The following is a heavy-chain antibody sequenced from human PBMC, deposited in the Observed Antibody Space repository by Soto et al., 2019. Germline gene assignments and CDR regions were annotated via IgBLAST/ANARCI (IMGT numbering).Heavy chain of an antibody. Sequence: GASVKVSCKASGYTFTSYGISWVRQAPGQGLEWMGWISAYNGNTNYAQKLQGRVTMTTDTSTSTAYMELRSLRSDDTAVYYCARYVWGSYRQSYYFDYWGQGTLVTVSS. CDR3: ARYVWGSYRQSYYFDY. CDR1: GYTFTSYG. J-gene: IGHJ4*02. D-gene: IGHD3-16*02. V-gene: IGHV1-18*01. CDR2: ISAYNGNT.